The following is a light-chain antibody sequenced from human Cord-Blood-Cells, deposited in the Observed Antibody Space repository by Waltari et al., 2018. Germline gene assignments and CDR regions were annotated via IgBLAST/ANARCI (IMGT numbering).Light chain of an antibody. CDR3: QQYYSTLSYS. CDR2: CAS. CDR1: PSVLYSSNNKNY. V-gene: IGKV4-1*01. J-gene: IGKJ2*03. Sequence: DIVMTQSPDSLAVSLGERATINCKSRPSVLYSSNNKNYLAWYQQKPGQPPKLLIYCASTRESGVPDRFSGSGSGTDFTLTISSLQAEDVAVYYCQQYYSTLSYSFGQGTKLEIK.